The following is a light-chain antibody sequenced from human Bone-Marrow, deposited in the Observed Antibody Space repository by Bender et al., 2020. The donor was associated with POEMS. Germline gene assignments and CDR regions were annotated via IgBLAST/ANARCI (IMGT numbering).Light chain of an antibody. Sequence: QSALTQPRSVSGSPGQSVTISCTGSSSDVGGYNSVSWYQQHPDEAPKLMIYGVYQRPSGVPDRFSGSRSGNTASLTISGLQAEDEADYYCSSYAGINNLLFGGGTKLTVL. CDR3: SSYAGINNLL. V-gene: IGLV2-11*01. J-gene: IGLJ3*02. CDR1: SSDVGGYNS. CDR2: GVY.